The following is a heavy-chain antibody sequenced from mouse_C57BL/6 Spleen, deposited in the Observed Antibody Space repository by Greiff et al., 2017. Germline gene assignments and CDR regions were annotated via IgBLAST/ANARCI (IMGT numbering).Heavy chain of an antibody. J-gene: IGHJ4*01. D-gene: IGHD3-3*01. V-gene: IGHV1-55*01. CDR3: ARRGLYAMDD. CDR1: GYTFTSYW. Sequence: QVQLQQPGAELVKPGASVKMSCKASGYTFTSYWITWVKQRPGQGLEWIGDIYPGSGSTNYNEKFKSKATLTVDTSSSTAYMPLSSLTSEDSAVYYCARRGLYAMDDWGQGTSVTVSS. CDR2: IYPGSGST.